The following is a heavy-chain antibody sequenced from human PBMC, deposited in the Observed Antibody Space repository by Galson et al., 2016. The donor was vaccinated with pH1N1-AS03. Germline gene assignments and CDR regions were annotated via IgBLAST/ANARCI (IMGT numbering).Heavy chain of an antibody. CDR1: GFTVSRND. J-gene: IGHJ6*03. CDR3: AKDGENTMVRGVINYYYYMDV. CDR2: IAAAGPT. Sequence: SLRLSCAASGFTVSRNDMHWVRQATGKGLEWVSIIAAAGPTHYADSVKGRFTISRDNSKNTLYLQMNSLRAEDTAVYYCAKDGENTMVRGVINYYYYMDVWGKGTT. D-gene: IGHD3-10*01. V-gene: IGHV3-13*01.